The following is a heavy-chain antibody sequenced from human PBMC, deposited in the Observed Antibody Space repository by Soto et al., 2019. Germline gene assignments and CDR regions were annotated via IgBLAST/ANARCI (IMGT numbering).Heavy chain of an antibody. CDR1: GFSLSTSGVG. V-gene: IGHV2-5*02. CDR2: IYWDDDK. D-gene: IGHD6-13*01. CDR3: THKGGAADGGPVEY. J-gene: IGHJ4*02. Sequence: QITLKESGPPLVKPTQTLTLTCTFSGFSLSTSGVGVGWIRQPPGKALEWLALIYWDDDKRYSPSLKSRLTITKDTSKNQVVLTMTNMDPVDTATYYCTHKGGAADGGPVEYWGQGTLVTVSS.